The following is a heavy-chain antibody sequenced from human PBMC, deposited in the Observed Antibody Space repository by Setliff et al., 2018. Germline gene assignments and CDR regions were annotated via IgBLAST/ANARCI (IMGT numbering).Heavy chain of an antibody. J-gene: IGHJ5*02. Sequence: VASVKVSCKASGYTFTNYGVNWVRQAPGQGLEWLGWISPHSGNVYSAPKLQGRVTLTTDTSTNTAYMELRNLQSDDTAVYFCVKPSTGWYWFETWGQGTLVTVSS. D-gene: IGHD6-19*01. CDR1: GYTFTNYG. CDR3: VKPSTGWYWFET. CDR2: ISPHSGNV. V-gene: IGHV1-18*01.